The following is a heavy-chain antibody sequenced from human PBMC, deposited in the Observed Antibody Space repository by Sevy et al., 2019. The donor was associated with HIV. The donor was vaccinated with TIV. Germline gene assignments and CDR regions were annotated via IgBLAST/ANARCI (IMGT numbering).Heavy chain of an antibody. Sequence: SETLSLTCTVSGGSISSSSYYWGWIRQPPGKGLEWIGSIYYSGSTYYNPSLKSRVTISVDTSKTQFSLKLSSVTAADTAVYYCARRSFDIVLVPAALGWFDPWGQGTLVTVSS. CDR3: ARRSFDIVLVPAALGWFDP. V-gene: IGHV4-39*01. CDR1: GGSISSSSYY. J-gene: IGHJ5*02. D-gene: IGHD2-2*01. CDR2: IYYSGST.